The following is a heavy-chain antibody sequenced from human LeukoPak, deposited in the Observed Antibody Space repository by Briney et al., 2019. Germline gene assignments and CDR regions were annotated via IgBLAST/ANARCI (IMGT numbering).Heavy chain of an antibody. J-gene: IGHJ4*02. CDR3: ARGGLQHYYGSGSHDY. Sequence: SETLSLTCAVYGGSFSGNYWSWIRQPPGKGLEWIGEINHSGRTNYNPSLKSRVTISVDTSKNHFSLKLSSVTAADTAVYYCARGGLQHYYGSGSHDYWGQGTLVTVSS. CDR2: INHSGRT. CDR1: GGSFSGNY. V-gene: IGHV4-34*01. D-gene: IGHD3-10*01.